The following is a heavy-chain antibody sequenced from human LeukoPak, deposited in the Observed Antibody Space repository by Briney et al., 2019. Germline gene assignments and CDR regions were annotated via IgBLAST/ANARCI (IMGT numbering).Heavy chain of an antibody. CDR1: GYTFTSYG. CDR2: IRAYNGNT. CDR3: ARAQPYYDFWSGYLGPPDY. V-gene: IGHV1-18*01. Sequence: ASVKVSCKASGYTFTSYGISWVRQAPGQGLEWMGWIRAYNGNTNYAQKLQGRVTMTTDTSTSTAYMELRSLRSDDTAVYYCARAQPYYDFWSGYLGPPDYWGQGTLVTVSS. D-gene: IGHD3-3*01. J-gene: IGHJ4*02.